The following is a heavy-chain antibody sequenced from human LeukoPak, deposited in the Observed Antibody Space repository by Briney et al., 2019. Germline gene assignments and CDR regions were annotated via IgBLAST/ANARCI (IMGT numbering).Heavy chain of an antibody. D-gene: IGHD2/OR15-2a*01. V-gene: IGHV3-7*01. CDR2: IKQDGSEK. CDR1: GFTFSSYW. J-gene: IGHJ4*02. Sequence: GGSLRLSCAASGFTFSSYWMTWVRRGPGKGLEWVANIKQDGSEKHYVDSVKGRFTISRDNAKKSLFLQMNSLRAEDTAVYYCARVIVLVLGGSDHFAYWGQGTLVTVSS. CDR3: ARVIVLVLGGSDHFAY.